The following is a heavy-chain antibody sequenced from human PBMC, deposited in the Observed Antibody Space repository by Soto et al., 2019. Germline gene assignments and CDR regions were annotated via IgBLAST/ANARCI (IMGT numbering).Heavy chain of an antibody. Sequence: ESLKISCKGSGYSFTSYWIGWVRQMPGKGLEWMGIIYPGDSDTRYSPSFQGQVTISADKSISTAYLQWSSLKASDTAMYYCARGAYSSGWYNYYGMDVWGQGTTVTVYS. CDR2: IYPGDSDT. CDR3: ARGAYSSGWYNYYGMDV. V-gene: IGHV5-51*01. J-gene: IGHJ6*02. D-gene: IGHD6-19*01. CDR1: GYSFTSYW.